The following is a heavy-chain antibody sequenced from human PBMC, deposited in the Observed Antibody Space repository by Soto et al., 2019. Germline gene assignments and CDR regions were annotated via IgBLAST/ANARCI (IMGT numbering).Heavy chain of an antibody. CDR1: GFTFSNAW. CDR2: IKSKTDGGTT. J-gene: IGHJ4*02. V-gene: IGHV3-15*01. D-gene: IGHD6-6*01. Sequence: GGSLRLSCAASGFTFSNAWMSWVRQAPGKGLEWVGRIKSKTDGGTTDYAAPVKGRFTISRDDPKNTLYLQMNSLKSEDTAVFFFTTGPQYTNSSGKMGYWGKGTLVPVSS. CDR3: TTGPQYTNSSGKMGY.